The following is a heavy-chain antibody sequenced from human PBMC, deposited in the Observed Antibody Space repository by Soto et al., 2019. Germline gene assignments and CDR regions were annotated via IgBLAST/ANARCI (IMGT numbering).Heavy chain of an antibody. CDR1: GGSISSYY. J-gene: IGHJ4*02. V-gene: IGHV4-59*08. Sequence: SETLSLTCTVSGGSISSYYWSWIRQPPGKGLEWIGYIYYSGSTNYNPSLKSRVTISVDTSKNQFSLKLSSVTAADTAVYYCVRHGVSVGDYIWGSYRSRGPYYFDYWGQGTLVTVSS. D-gene: IGHD3-16*02. CDR3: VRHGVSVGDYIWGSYRSRGPYYFDY. CDR2: IYYSGST.